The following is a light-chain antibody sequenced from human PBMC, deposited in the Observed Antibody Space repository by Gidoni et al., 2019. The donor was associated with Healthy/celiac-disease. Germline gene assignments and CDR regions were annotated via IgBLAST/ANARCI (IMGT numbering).Light chain of an antibody. CDR1: QSVLYSSNNKNY. J-gene: IGKJ1*01. Sequence: DIVMTQSPDSLAVSLGERATINCKSSQSVLYSSNNKNYLAWYQQKPGQPPKLLISWASTRESGVPDRFSGSGSGTDFTLTISSLQDEDVAVYYCQQYYSTPRTFGQGTKVEIK. V-gene: IGKV4-1*01. CDR2: WAS. CDR3: QQYYSTPRT.